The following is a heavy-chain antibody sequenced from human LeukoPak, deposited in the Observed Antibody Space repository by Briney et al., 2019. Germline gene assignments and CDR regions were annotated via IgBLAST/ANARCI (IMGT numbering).Heavy chain of an antibody. CDR1: GFTFSSYA. CDR2: ISGSGGST. J-gene: IGHJ4*02. CDR3: ASSLRYYFDY. Sequence: PGGSLRPSFAGSGFTFSSYAMSLVRQAPGKGLEWVSAISGSGGSTYYADSVKGRFTISRDNSKNTLYLQMNSLRAEDTAVYYCASSLRYYFDYWGQGTLVTVSS. V-gene: IGHV3-23*01.